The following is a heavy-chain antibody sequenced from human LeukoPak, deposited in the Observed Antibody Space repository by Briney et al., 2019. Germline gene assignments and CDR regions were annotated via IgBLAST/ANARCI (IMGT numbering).Heavy chain of an antibody. D-gene: IGHD4-17*01. CDR2: VSASGGSA. V-gene: IGHV3-23*01. Sequence: GGSLRLSCAASGFTFSSYAMSWVRQAPGKGLEWVSGVSASGGSAYYADSVKGRFTISRDNSKNTVYLQMNSLRAEDTAVYYCGKDPNGDYVGGHWFDPWGQGTLVTVSS. CDR3: GKDPNGDYVGGHWFDP. J-gene: IGHJ5*02. CDR1: GFTFSSYA.